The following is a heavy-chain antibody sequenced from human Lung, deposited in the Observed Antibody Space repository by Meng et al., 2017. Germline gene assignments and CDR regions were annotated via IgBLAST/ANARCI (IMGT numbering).Heavy chain of an antibody. Sequence: QGQLQQWGEGLLKPSETRSLPCVVSVGSFSDYYWSWIRQPPGKGLEWIGEINHSGRTNYNPSLESRATISVDTSQNNLSLKLSSVTAADSAVYYCARGPTTMAHDFDYWGQGTLVTVSS. CDR1: VGSFSDYY. J-gene: IGHJ4*02. V-gene: IGHV4-34*01. D-gene: IGHD4-11*01. CDR2: INHSGRT. CDR3: ARGPTTMAHDFDY.